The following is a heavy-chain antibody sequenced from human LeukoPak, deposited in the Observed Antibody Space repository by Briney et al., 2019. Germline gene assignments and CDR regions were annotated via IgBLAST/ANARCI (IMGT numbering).Heavy chain of an antibody. CDR1: GGTFSSYA. CDR3: ARDRRGYYFDY. J-gene: IGHJ4*02. Sequence: SVKVSCTVSGGTFSSYAISWVRQAPGQGLEWMGGIIPIFGTANYAQKFQGRVTITTDESTSTAYMELSSLRSEDTAVYYCARDRRGYYFDYWGQGTLVTVSS. D-gene: IGHD3-10*01. CDR2: IIPIFGTA. V-gene: IGHV1-69*05.